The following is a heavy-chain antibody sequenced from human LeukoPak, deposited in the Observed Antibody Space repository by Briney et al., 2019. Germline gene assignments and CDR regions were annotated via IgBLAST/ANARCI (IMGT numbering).Heavy chain of an antibody. J-gene: IGHJ4*02. CDR1: GFTFSNYG. CDR3: ARQLNRDY. Sequence: GGSLRLSCAASGFTFSNYGMHWVRQAPGKGLEWISRIGPGGDTTYYAASVKGRFTISRDNSKNTLYLQMNSLRAEDTALYYCARQLNRDYWGQGTLVTVSS. V-gene: IGHV3-23*01. CDR2: IGPGGDTT. D-gene: IGHD1-1*01.